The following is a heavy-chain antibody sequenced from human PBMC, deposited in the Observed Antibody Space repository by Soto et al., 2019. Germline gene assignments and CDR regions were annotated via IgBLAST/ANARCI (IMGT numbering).Heavy chain of an antibody. CDR2: ISYGGTT. D-gene: IGHD6-19*01. CDR1: GGSIRSSSYH. Sequence: ETLSLTCTVSGGSIRSSSYHWGWVRQPPGKGLEWIGTISYGGTTYYHPSLKSRVTISVDTSKNQFSLKLSSVPAADTAVYYCARLAFNSGWYYFDYWGLGTLVTVSS. V-gene: IGHV4-39*01. J-gene: IGHJ4*02. CDR3: ARLAFNSGWYYFDY.